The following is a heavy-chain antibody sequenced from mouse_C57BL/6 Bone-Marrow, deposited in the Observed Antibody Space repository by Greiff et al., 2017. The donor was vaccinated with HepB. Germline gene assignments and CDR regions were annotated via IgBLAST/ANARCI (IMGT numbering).Heavy chain of an antibody. CDR2: INPYNGGT. CDR3: ARWTTVASMDY. D-gene: IGHD1-1*01. J-gene: IGHJ4*01. V-gene: IGHV1-19*01. Sequence: VHVKQSGPVLVKPGASVKMSCKASGYTFTDYYMNWVKQSHGKSLEWIGVINPYNGGTSYNQKFKGKATLTVDKSSSTAYMELNSLTSEDSAVYYCARWTTVASMDYWGQGTSVTVSS. CDR1: GYTFTDYY.